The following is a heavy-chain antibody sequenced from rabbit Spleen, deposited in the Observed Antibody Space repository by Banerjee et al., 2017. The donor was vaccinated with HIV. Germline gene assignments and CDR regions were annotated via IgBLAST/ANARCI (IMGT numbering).Heavy chain of an antibody. V-gene: IGHV1S45*01. CDR2: IYTGNSGTT. CDR1: GVSFSNRYV. CDR3: ARVDASGNADLTRFDL. J-gene: IGHJ3*01. Sequence: QEQLVESGGGLVQPEGSLTLTCTASGVSFSNRYVMSWVRQAPGKGLEWIGCIYTGNSGTTYYASWVNGRFTGSKTSSTTVTLQVTSLTAADTATFFCARVDASGNADLTRFDLWGQGTLVTVS. D-gene: IGHD6-1*01.